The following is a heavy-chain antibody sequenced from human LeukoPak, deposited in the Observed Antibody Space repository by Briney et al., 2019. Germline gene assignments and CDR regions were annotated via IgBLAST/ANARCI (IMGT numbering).Heavy chain of an antibody. CDR3: AKDYGYSSSWYDY. Sequence: GRSLRLSCAASGFTFDDYGMHWVRQTPGKGLEWVSTISWNSASVGYVDSVKGRFTISRDNAKKTLYLQMNSLRPEDTALYYCAKDYGYSSSWYDYWGQGTLVTVSS. D-gene: IGHD6-13*01. V-gene: IGHV3-9*01. J-gene: IGHJ4*02. CDR2: ISWNSASV. CDR1: GFTFDDYG.